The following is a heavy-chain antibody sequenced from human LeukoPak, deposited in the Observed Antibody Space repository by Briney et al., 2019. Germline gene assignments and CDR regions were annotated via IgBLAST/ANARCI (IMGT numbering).Heavy chain of an antibody. D-gene: IGHD7-27*01. J-gene: IGHJ4*02. CDR2: VGGSGSVT. Sequence: PGGSLRLSCAASGFTFSSYAMSWVRQAPGKGLEWVSGVGGSGSVTIYADSARGRFTVSRDNSKNTLYLQMNSLRAEDTAVYYCAARDVNWGSWRKFDYWGQGTLVTVSS. CDR1: GFTFSSYA. CDR3: AARDVNWGSWRKFDY. V-gene: IGHV3-23*01.